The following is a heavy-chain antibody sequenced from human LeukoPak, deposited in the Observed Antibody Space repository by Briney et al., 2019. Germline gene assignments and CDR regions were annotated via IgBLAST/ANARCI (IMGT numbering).Heavy chain of an antibody. CDR2: IIPIFGTA. D-gene: IGHD6-13*01. J-gene: IGHJ5*02. Sequence: SVKVSCKASGGTFSSYAISWVRQAPGQGLEWMGGIIPIFGTANYAQKFQGRVTITADKSTSTAYMELSSLRSEDTAVYYCAREVAAAENWFDPWGQGTLVTVSS. CDR1: GGTFSSYA. V-gene: IGHV1-69*06. CDR3: AREVAAAENWFDP.